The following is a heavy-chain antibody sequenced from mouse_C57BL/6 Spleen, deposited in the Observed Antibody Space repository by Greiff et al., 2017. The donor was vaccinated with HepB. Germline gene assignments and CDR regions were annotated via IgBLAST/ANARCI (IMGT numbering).Heavy chain of an antibody. J-gene: IGHJ4*01. CDR2: IDPNSGGT. V-gene: IGHV1-72*01. D-gene: IGHD1-1*02. Sequence: VQLQQPGAELVKPGASVKLSCKASGYTFTSYWMHWVKQRPGRGLEWIGRIDPNSGGTKYNEKFKSKATLTVDKPSSTAYMQLSSRTSEDSAVYYCARSAIDYGKRGYAMDYWGQGTSVTVSS. CDR3: ARSAIDYGKRGYAMDY. CDR1: GYTFTSYW.